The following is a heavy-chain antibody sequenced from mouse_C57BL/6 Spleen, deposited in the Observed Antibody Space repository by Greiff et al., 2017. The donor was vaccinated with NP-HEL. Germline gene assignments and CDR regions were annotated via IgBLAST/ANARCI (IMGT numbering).Heavy chain of an antibody. CDR1: GFSLTSYG. CDR2: IWGGGST. J-gene: IGHJ4*01. D-gene: IGHD1-1*01. V-gene: IGHV2-9*01. Sequence: VHLVESGPGLVAPSQSLSITCTVSGFSLTSYGVDWVRQPPGKGLEWLGVIWGGGSTNYNSALMSRLSISKDNSKSQVFLKMNSLQTDDTAMYYGAKRGYYYGSSYDYYAMDYWGQGTSVTVSS. CDR3: AKRGYYYGSSYDYYAMDY.